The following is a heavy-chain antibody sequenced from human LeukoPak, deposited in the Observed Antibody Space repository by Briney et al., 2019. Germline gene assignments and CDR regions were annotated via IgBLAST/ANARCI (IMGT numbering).Heavy chain of an antibody. D-gene: IGHD3-22*01. V-gene: IGHV4-34*01. CDR1: GGSFSGYY. CDR2: INHSGST. CDR3: ARDRDSSGYYYSAGLRAFDI. Sequence: SETLSLTCAVYGGSFSGYYWSWIRQPPGKGLEWIGEINHSGSTNYNPSLKSRVTISVDTSKNQFSLKLSSVTAADTAVYYCARDRDSSGYYYSAGLRAFDIWGQGTMVTVSS. J-gene: IGHJ3*02.